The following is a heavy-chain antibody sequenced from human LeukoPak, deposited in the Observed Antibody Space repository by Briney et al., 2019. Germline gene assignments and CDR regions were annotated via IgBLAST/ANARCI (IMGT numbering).Heavy chain of an antibody. CDR1: GGTFSSYT. Sequence: SVKVSCKASGGTFSSYTINWVRQAPGQGLEWMGGIIPIFGTTNYAQTFQGRVTITTDESTSTAYMELSSLRSEDTAVYYCARGDSSSGSVWDYWGQGTLVTVSS. CDR2: IIPIFGTT. CDR3: ARGDSSSGSVWDY. V-gene: IGHV1-69*05. D-gene: IGHD6-6*01. J-gene: IGHJ4*02.